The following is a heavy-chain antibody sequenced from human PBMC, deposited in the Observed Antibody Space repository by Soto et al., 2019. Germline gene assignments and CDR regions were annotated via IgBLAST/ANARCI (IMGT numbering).Heavy chain of an antibody. CDR3: TRDQGGSYDSWFDP. J-gene: IGHJ5*02. CDR1: TFSMYS. V-gene: IGHV3-21*01. Sequence: EAQVVESGGGLVKPGGSLRLSCNFTFSMYSMNWVRQAPGKGLEWVASISSGSAFIKYADSVKGLFSISRDNAKNSVSLQMNSLRAEDTAMYYCTRDQGGSYDSWFDPWGRGTLVTVSS. CDR2: ISSGSAFI. D-gene: IGHD1-26*01.